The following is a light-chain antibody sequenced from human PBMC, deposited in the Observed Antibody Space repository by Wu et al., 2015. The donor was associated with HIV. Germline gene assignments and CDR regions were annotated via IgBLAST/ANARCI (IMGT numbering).Light chain of an antibody. CDR3: QQYNNRPLT. CDR2: GAS. J-gene: IGKJ4*01. Sequence: EIVMTQSPATLSVSPGERATLSCRASQSVTSNLAWYQQKPGQAPRLLMYGASTRATGIPARFRGSGSGTEFTLTINSLQSEDFAVYYCQQYNNRPLTFGGGTKVEIK. CDR1: QSVTSN. V-gene: IGKV3-15*01.